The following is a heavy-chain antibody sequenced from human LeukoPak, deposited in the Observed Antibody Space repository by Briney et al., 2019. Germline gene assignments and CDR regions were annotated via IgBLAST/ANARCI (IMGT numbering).Heavy chain of an antibody. CDR3: SGQYNSSSVVDY. D-gene: IGHD6-6*01. Sequence: PGVSLTLFCAASVFSFSRYEVNWVRQAPGKGLEGFSFISSSVSITYSADSVKGRFTISRDNAKNSLYLQMNSLRAEDTAIYYCSGQYNSSSVVDYWGQGTLVTVSS. CDR2: ISSSVSIT. CDR1: VFSFSRYE. J-gene: IGHJ4*02. V-gene: IGHV3-48*03.